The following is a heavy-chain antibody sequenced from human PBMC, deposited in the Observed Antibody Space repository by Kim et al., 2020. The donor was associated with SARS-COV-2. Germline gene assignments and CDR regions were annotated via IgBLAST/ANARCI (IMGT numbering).Heavy chain of an antibody. D-gene: IGHD1-1*01. J-gene: IGHJ5*02. V-gene: IGHV1-18*01. CDR2: ISTYNGNT. CDR1: GYTFTSYG. CDR3: ARVLWTSSYWFDP. Sequence: ASVKVSCKASGYTFTSYGISWVRQAPGQGLEWMGWISTYNGNTNYAQKLQGRVTMTTDTPTSTPYIELSSLRSDDKAGYYCARVLWTSSYWFDPWGQGTLVTVSS.